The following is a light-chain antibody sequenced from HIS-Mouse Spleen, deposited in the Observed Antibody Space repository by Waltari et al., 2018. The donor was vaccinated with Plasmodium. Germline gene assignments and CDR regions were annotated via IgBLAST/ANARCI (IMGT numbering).Light chain of an antibody. CDR2: KDS. Sequence: SYELTQPPSVSVSPGQTARITCSGDALPKQYAYWYQQKPGQAPVLVIDKDSERPSGIPERVSGSRSGTTVTLSISGVQAEDEADYYCQSADSSGTPNWVFGGGTKLTVL. CDR1: ALPKQY. J-gene: IGLJ3*02. V-gene: IGLV3-25*03. CDR3: QSADSSGTPNWV.